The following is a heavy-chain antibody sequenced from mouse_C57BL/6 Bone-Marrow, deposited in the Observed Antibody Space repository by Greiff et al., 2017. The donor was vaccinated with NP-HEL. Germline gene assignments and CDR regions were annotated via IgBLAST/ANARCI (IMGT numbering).Heavy chain of an antibody. J-gene: IGHJ2*01. D-gene: IGHD1-1*01. CDR1: GYTFTSYG. V-gene: IGHV1-81*01. Sequence: VHLVESGAELARPGASVKLSCKASGYTFTSYGISWVKQRTGQGLEWIGEIYPRSGNTYYNEKFKGKATLTADNSSSTAYMELRSLTSEDSAVYFCARSPYYYGSSLAYWGQGTTLTVSS. CDR2: IYPRSGNT. CDR3: ARSPYYYGSSLAY.